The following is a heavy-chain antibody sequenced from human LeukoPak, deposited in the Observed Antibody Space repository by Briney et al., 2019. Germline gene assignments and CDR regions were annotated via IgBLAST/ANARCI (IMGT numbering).Heavy chain of an antibody. D-gene: IGHD2-2*01. CDR2: MNPNSGKT. CDR3: ARDGSAGIVVVPAAMSHYYYYGMDV. V-gene: IGHV1-8*02. J-gene: IGHJ6*02. Sequence: ASVKVSCKASGYTFTSYDINWVRQATGQGLEWMGWMNPNSGKTNYAQKFQGRVTMTRNTSTSKAYMELSSLRSEDTAVYYCARDGSAGIVVVPAAMSHYYYYGMDVWGQGTTVTVSS. CDR1: GYTFTSYD.